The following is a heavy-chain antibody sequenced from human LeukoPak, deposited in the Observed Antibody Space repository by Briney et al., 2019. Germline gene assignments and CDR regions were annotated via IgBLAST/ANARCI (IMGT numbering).Heavy chain of an antibody. D-gene: IGHD4-11*01. Sequence: GGSLRLSCAASGLPLSNVWMSWVRQAPGKGLEWVGRIKSKSDGMTTDYAAPVKGRFTISRDDSKNTLYLQMNSLGTGDTAVYYCATDYSRGEYYFTDWGQGALVTVSS. CDR3: ATDYSRGEYYFTD. J-gene: IGHJ4*02. CDR2: IKSKSDGMTT. CDR1: GLPLSNVW. V-gene: IGHV3-15*01.